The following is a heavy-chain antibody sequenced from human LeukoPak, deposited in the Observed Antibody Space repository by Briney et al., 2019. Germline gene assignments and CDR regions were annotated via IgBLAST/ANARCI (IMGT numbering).Heavy chain of an antibody. CDR1: GGSINNYY. Sequence: PETLSLTCTVSGGSINNYYWSWIRQPAGKGLEWIGRIYTSGNTNYNPSLKSRVTMSVDTSKNQFSLNLSSVTAADTAVYFCARCLVVGFDSSGYYSYFDYWGQGMLVTVSS. CDR2: IYTSGNT. V-gene: IGHV4-4*07. J-gene: IGHJ4*02. D-gene: IGHD3-22*01. CDR3: ARCLVVGFDSSGYYSYFDY.